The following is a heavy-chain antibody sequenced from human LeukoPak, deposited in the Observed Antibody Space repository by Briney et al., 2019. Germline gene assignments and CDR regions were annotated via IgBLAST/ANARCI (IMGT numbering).Heavy chain of an antibody. V-gene: IGHV4-61*02. D-gene: IGHD5-24*01. J-gene: IGHJ4*02. CDR1: GGSISSGSYY. CDR3: AREVEGSPNYFDY. Sequence: SETLSLTCTVSGGSISSGSYYWSWIRQPAGKRLEWIGRIYTSGTTNYNPSLKSRDTISVDTSKKQFSLKLSSVTAADTAVYYCAREVEGSPNYFDYWGQGTLVTVSS. CDR2: IYTSGTT.